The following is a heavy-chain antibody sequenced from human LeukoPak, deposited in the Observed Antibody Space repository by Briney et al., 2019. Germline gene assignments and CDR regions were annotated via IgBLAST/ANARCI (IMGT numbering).Heavy chain of an antibody. V-gene: IGHV3-7*01. CDR2: IKQDGSEK. CDR1: GFTFSSYW. J-gene: IGHJ5*02. Sequence: GGSLRLSCAASGFTFSSYWMSWVRQAPGKGLEWVANIKQDGSEKYYVDSVKGRFTISRDNAKNSLYLQMNSLRAEDTAVYYCARSLTGGFYNWFDPWGQGTLVTVSS. CDR3: ARSLTGGFYNWFDP. D-gene: IGHD1-26*01.